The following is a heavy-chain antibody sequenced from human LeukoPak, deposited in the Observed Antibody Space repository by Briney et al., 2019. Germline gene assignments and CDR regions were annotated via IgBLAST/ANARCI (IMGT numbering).Heavy chain of an antibody. V-gene: IGHV3-53*05. CDR1: GFTVSNNY. CDR2: IYSGGST. J-gene: IGHJ4*02. D-gene: IGHD1-26*01. Sequence: GGSLRLSCAASGFTVSNNYMSWVRQAPGKGLEWVSVIYSGGSTYYADSVKGRFTISRDNSKNTVLLQMNSLRAEDTAVYYCARGSIMGARGLGDSWGQGTLVTVSS. CDR3: ARGSIMGARGLGDS.